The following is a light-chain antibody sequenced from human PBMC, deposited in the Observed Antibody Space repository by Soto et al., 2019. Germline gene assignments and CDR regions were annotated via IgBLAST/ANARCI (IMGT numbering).Light chain of an antibody. J-gene: IGKJ2*01. Sequence: EIVLTQSPGTRSLSPGERATLSGRGSRSVSSRYLAWYQQKAGQAPRLLISGASSRATGIPDRFSGSGSGTDFTLIISRLEPEDFAMYYCHQYGYSPNTFGQGTKVEIK. CDR3: HQYGYSPNT. CDR1: RSVSSRY. V-gene: IGKV3-20*01. CDR2: GAS.